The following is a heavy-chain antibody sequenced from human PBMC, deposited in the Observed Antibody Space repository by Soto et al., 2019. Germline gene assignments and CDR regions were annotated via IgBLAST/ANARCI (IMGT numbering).Heavy chain of an antibody. CDR1: GGSISSSNW. Sequence: PSETLSLTCAVSGGSISSSNWWSWVRQPPGKGLEWIGEIYHSGSTNYNPSLKSRVTISVDKSMNQFSLKLSSVTAAGTAVYYCARVSGSYYYGMDVWGQGTTVTVSS. V-gene: IGHV4-4*02. D-gene: IGHD1-26*01. J-gene: IGHJ6*02. CDR3: ARVSGSYYYGMDV. CDR2: IYHSGST.